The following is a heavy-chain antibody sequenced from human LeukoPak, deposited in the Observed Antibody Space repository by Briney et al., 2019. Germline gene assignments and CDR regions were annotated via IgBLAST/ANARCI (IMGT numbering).Heavy chain of an antibody. D-gene: IGHD6-19*01. CDR2: IYYSGST. Sequence: SETLSLTCTVSGGSISSYYWSWIRQPPGKRLEWIGYIYYSGSTNYNPSLKSRLTISVDTSKNQFSLKLTSVTAADTAVYYCARDSSGGLDYWGQGTLVTVSS. J-gene: IGHJ4*02. CDR3: ARDSSGGLDY. V-gene: IGHV4-59*01. CDR1: GGSISSYY.